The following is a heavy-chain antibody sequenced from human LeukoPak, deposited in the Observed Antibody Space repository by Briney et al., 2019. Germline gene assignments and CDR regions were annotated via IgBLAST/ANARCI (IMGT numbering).Heavy chain of an antibody. J-gene: IGHJ5*02. V-gene: IGHV1-8*01. D-gene: IGHD6-19*01. CDR2: MNPNSGNT. Sequence: ASVKVSCKASGYTFTSYDINWVRQATGQGLEWKGWMNPNSGNTGYAQKFQGRVTMTRNTSISTAYMELSSLRSEDTAVYYCARGNAFYSSGWMNWFDPWGQGTLVTVSS. CDR1: GYTFTSYD. CDR3: ARGNAFYSSGWMNWFDP.